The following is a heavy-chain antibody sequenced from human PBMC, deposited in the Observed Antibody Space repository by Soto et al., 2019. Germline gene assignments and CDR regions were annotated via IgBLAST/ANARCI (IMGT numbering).Heavy chain of an antibody. V-gene: IGHV3-23*01. CDR1: GFTFSSYA. CDR2: ISGSGGST. J-gene: IGHJ4*02. CDR3: ARGYCSSTRCYYFDY. Sequence: GGSLRLSCAASGFTFSSYAMSWVRQAPGKGLEWVSAISGSGGSTYYADSVKGRFTISRDNSKNTLYLQMNSLRAEDTAVYYCARGYCSSTRCYYFDYWGQGTLVTVSS. D-gene: IGHD2-2*01.